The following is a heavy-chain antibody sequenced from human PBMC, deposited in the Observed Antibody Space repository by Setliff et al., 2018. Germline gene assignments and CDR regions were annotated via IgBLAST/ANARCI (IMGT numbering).Heavy chain of an antibody. CDR2: ITHTGTTGST. D-gene: IGHD3-3*01. CDR3: ARMTGFQYIDV. J-gene: IGHJ6*03. CDR1: GGTFTYYY. V-gene: IGHV4-34*01. Sequence: SETLSLTCAASGGTFTYYYWTWIRQSPAKGLEWIGEITHTGTTGSTKYNPSLKSRVTMSIDTSKNQFSLTLTSVTAADTAVYYCARMTGFQYIDVWGKGTTVTVSS.